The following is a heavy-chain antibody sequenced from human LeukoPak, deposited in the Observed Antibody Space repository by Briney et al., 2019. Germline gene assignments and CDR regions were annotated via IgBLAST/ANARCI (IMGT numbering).Heavy chain of an antibody. Sequence: SETLSVTCTVSGGSISGSSYYWGWIRQPPGKGLEWIGSIYYSGNAFYNPSLKSRVTILVDTSKNQFSLEVDSVTAADTAMYYCASQLDTTGDYAGFFDSWGQGALLTVSS. CDR3: ASQLDTTGDYAGFFDS. J-gene: IGHJ4*02. CDR2: IYYSGNA. D-gene: IGHD3-9*01. V-gene: IGHV4-39*01. CDR1: GGSISGSSYY.